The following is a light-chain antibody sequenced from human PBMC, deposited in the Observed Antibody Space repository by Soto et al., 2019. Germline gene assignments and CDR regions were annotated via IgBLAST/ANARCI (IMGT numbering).Light chain of an antibody. J-gene: IGKJ2*01. CDR1: QSISTE. CDR2: SAS. CDR3: QQGHNSPLT. V-gene: IGKV3-15*01. Sequence: EIVMTQSPATLSVSPGERATLSCRASQSISTELAWYQQKPGQPPRLLIYSASTRATGVPARFIGSGSGSEFTLTISGLQSEDFAVYYCQQGHNSPLTFGQGTRLEI.